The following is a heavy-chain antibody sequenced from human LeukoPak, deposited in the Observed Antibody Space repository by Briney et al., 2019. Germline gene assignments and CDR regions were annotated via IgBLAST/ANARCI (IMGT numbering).Heavy chain of an antibody. J-gene: IGHJ5*02. CDR3: AREGSEYYYDGFPSNWFDP. Sequence: PSETLSLTCTVSGGSISSYYWSWIRQPAGKGLEWIGRIYTSGSTNYNPSLKSRVTMSVDTSKNQFSLKLSPVTAADTAVYYCAREGSEYYYDGFPSNWFDPWGQGTLVTVSS. CDR2: IYTSGST. CDR1: GGSISSYY. D-gene: IGHD3-22*01. V-gene: IGHV4-4*07.